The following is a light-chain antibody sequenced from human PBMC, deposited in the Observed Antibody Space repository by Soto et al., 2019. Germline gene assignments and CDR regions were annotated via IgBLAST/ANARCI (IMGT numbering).Light chain of an antibody. J-gene: IGKJ1*01. CDR1: QNISIN. CDR3: QQINSWPRWT. Sequence: EIVMTQSPATLSVSPGERATLSCRASQNISINLAWYQQKPGQAPSLLIYGASTRATSIPARFSGSGSGTEFTLIINSPQSEDFAIYYCQQINSWPRWTFGQGTKVEV. CDR2: GAS. V-gene: IGKV3-15*01.